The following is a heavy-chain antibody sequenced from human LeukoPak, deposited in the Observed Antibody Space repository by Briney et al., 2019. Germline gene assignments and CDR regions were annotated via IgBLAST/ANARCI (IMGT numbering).Heavy chain of an antibody. J-gene: IGHJ4*02. V-gene: IGHV3-9*01. D-gene: IGHD3-22*01. CDR3: AKDQIPMYDSSGYFDY. CDR2: ICWNSGSI. Sequence: GGSLRLSCAASGFTFDDYAMHWARQAPGKGLEWVSGICWNSGSIGYADSVKGRFTISRDNAKNSLYLQMNSLRAEDTALYYCAKDQIPMYDSSGYFDYWGQGTLVNVSS. CDR1: GFTFDDYA.